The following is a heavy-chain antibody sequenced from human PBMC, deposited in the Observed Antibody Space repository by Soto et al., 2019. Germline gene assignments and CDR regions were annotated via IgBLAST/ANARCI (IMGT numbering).Heavy chain of an antibody. V-gene: IGHV3-9*01. J-gene: IGHJ4*02. Sequence: EVQLVESGGGLVQPGRSLRLSCAASGFTFDGVAMHWVRQVPGRGLEWVSSIGRNSGALAYADSVKGRFSISRDDARKTVYLQMSSLRPEDTALYFCAKGQRMIVRAFFYNWGQGTLVSVYS. CDR3: AKGQRMIVRAFFYN. CDR1: GFTFDGVA. D-gene: IGHD2-21*01. CDR2: IGRNSGAL.